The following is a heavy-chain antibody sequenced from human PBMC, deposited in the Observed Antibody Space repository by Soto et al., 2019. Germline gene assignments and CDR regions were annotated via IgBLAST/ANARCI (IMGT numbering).Heavy chain of an antibody. Sequence: VQLVESGGGLVQPGGSLRLSCEASGFTFNGFWMTWVRQAPGKGLEWVANINEDGGEKHYVDSVRGRFTISRDNAMTSLFLQMNSLRVEDTAVYYCANGAHVDYRGQGTLVTVSS. CDR1: GFTFNGFW. J-gene: IGHJ4*02. CDR3: ANGAHVDY. V-gene: IGHV3-7*03. CDR2: INEDGGEK. D-gene: IGHD3-10*01.